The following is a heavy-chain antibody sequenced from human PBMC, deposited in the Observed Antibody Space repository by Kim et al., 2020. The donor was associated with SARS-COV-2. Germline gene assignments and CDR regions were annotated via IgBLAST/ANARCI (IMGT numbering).Heavy chain of an antibody. CDR3: AKFSQTYYYCFEY. V-gene: IGHV3-23*01. D-gene: IGHD3-16*01. CDR2: ISGIADTT. J-gene: IGHJ4*02. Sequence: GGSLRLSCAASGFTFSNFAMTWVRQAPGKGLEWVSTISGIADTTTYADSVKGRFTISRDNSKNILYLQMNSLRAEDTAVYYCAKFSQTYYYCFEYWGQGTLCTVSS. CDR1: GFTFSNFA.